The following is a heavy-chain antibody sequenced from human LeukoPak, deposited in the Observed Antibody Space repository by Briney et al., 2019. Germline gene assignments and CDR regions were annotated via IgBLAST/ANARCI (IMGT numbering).Heavy chain of an antibody. CDR2: IKQDGSEK. V-gene: IGHV3-7*01. CDR3: ARDGASVTTYYFDY. CDR1: GFTVSSNY. Sequence: GGSLRLSCAASGFTVSSNYMSWVRQAPGKGLEWVANIKQDGSEKYYVDSVKGRFTISRDNAKNSLYLQMNSLRAEDTAVYYCARDGASVTTYYFDYWGQGTLVTVSS. J-gene: IGHJ4*02. D-gene: IGHD4-17*01.